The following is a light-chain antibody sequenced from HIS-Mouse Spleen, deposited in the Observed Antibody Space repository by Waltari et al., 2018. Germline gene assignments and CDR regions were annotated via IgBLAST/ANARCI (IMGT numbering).Light chain of an antibody. Sequence: QSVLTQPPSVSAAPGQKVTISCSGSSSNIGNNYVSWYQQHPGTAPKLLIYDNNNRPPGIPDRFSGSKSGTSATLGITGLQTGDEADYYCGTWDSSLSAWVFGGGTKQTVL. V-gene: IGLV1-51*01. J-gene: IGLJ3*02. CDR2: DNN. CDR3: GTWDSSLSAWV. CDR1: SSNIGNNY.